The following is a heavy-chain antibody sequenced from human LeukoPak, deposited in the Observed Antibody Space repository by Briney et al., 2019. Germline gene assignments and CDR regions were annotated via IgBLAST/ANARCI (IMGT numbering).Heavy chain of an antibody. J-gene: IGHJ4*02. Sequence: GGSLRLSCAASGFTFSSYEMNWVRQAPGKGLEWVSYISSSGSTIYYADSVKGRFTISRDNAKNSLYLQMNSLRAEDTAVYYCARDGPRIVGATSPFGYWGQGTLVTVSS. CDR1: GFTFSSYE. CDR2: ISSSGSTI. CDR3: ARDGPRIVGATSPFGY. V-gene: IGHV3-48*03. D-gene: IGHD1-26*01.